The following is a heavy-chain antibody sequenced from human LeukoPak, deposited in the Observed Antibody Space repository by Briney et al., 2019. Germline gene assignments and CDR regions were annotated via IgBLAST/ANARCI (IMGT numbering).Heavy chain of an antibody. CDR1: GYTSTNFD. CDR3: ARAPMGTAPLY. J-gene: IGHJ4*02. CDR2: MNPVSGKA. V-gene: IGHV1-8*01. Sequence: ASVKVSCKASGYTSTNFDINWVRQAPGQGLEWMGWMNPVSGKAGSAQKFQGRVTLTRDTSINTAYMEVSSLTSDDTAFYYCARAPMGTAPLYWGQGTLVTVSS. D-gene: IGHD5-18*01.